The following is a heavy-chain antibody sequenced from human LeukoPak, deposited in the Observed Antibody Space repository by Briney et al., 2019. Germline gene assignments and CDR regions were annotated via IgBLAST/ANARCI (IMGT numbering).Heavy chain of an antibody. Sequence: ASVKVSCKASGYTFTSYDINWVRQATGQGLEWMGWMNPNSGNTGYAQKFQGRVTMTRNTSISTAYMELSSLRSEDTAVYYCARGGLGYCSSTSCYTVDYWGQGTLSPSPQ. CDR1: GYTFTSYD. D-gene: IGHD2-2*02. V-gene: IGHV1-8*01. J-gene: IGHJ4*02. CDR2: MNPNSGNT. CDR3: ARGGLGYCSSTSCYTVDY.